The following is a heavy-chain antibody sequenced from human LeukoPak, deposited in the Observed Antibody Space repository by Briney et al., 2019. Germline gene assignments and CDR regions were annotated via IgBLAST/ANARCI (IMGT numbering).Heavy chain of an antibody. Sequence: GGSLRLSCAASGFTFSSYAMSWVRQAPGKGLEWVSAISGSGGSTYYADSVKGRFTISRDNFKNTLYLQMNSLRAEDTAVYYCAKEYCSGGSCYSTVYYFDYWGQGTLVTVSS. CDR2: ISGSGGST. CDR3: AKEYCSGGSCYSTVYYFDY. CDR1: GFTFSSYA. J-gene: IGHJ4*02. V-gene: IGHV3-23*01. D-gene: IGHD2-15*01.